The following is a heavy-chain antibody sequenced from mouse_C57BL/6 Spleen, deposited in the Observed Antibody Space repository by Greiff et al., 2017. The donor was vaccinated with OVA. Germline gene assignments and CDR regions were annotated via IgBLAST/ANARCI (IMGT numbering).Heavy chain of an antibody. CDR3: TKSAYYGSTPAWFAY. Sequence: QVHVKQSGPELVRPGVSVKISCKGSGYTFTDYAMHWVKQSHAKSLEWIGVISTYYGDASYNQKFKDKATMTVDKSSSTAYMELARLTSEDSAVYYWTKSAYYGSTPAWFAYWGQGTLVTVSA. CDR2: ISTYYGDA. CDR1: GYTFTDYA. J-gene: IGHJ3*01. V-gene: IGHV1-67*01. D-gene: IGHD1-1*01.